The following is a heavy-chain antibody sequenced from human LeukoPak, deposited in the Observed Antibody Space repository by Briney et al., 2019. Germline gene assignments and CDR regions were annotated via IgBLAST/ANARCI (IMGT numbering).Heavy chain of an antibody. J-gene: IGHJ4*02. D-gene: IGHD6-19*01. V-gene: IGHV3-23*01. Sequence: GGSLRLSCAASGFTFSVYAMIWVRQAPGKGLEWVSGIGGGGGSTYYADSVKGRFTISRDNSKNTLYLQMNSLRVEDTAVYYCAKCGSGWLFDYWGREPWSPSPQ. CDR1: GFTFSVYA. CDR3: AKCGSGWLFDY. CDR2: IGGGGGST.